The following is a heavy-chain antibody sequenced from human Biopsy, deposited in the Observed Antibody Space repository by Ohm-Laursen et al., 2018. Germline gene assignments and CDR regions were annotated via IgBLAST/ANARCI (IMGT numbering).Heavy chain of an antibody. V-gene: IGHV1-46*01. CDR1: GNTFATYH. Sequence: ASVTVSCKASGNTFATYHIHWVRQAPGQGLEWMGGISPSGATTSFSQKFQGRITMTRDTSTGTVYMDLNSLGSEDTAVYYCARAGVGSDGTDSYYYGMDVWGPGTTVTVSS. J-gene: IGHJ6*02. CDR2: ISPSGATT. D-gene: IGHD5-24*01. CDR3: ARAGVGSDGTDSYYYGMDV.